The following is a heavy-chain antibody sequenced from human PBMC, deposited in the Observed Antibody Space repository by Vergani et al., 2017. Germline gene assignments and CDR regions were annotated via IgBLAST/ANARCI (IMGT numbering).Heavy chain of an antibody. CDR2: IFPIFCTA. Sequence: QVQLVQSGAEVQKPGSSVKVSCKASGGTFSSYAISWVRQAPGQGLEWMGGIFPIFCTAHYAQKFQGRVTITADESTSTAYMELSSLRSEDTAVYYCALRNCSGGSCYSWLLDIWGQGTMVTVSS. CDR1: GGTFSSYA. CDR3: ALRNCSGGSCYSWLLDI. V-gene: IGHV1-69*01. J-gene: IGHJ3*02. D-gene: IGHD2-15*01.